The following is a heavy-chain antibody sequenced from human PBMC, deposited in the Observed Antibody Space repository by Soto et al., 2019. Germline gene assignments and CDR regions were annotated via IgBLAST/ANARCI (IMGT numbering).Heavy chain of an antibody. CDR2: FIPMFNRP. CDR3: ARGQFHHVSNYYYALDV. CDR1: GGTFSSYA. J-gene: IGHJ6*02. Sequence: QVQLVQSGAEVKKPGSSVKVSCKASGGTFSSYAISWVRQAPGQGLEWMGGFIPMFNRPHSARKFQGRVTITAEESTRTAYMDLSSLRSEDTAVYYCARGQFHHVSNYYYALDVWGQGTTVTVSS. V-gene: IGHV1-69*01.